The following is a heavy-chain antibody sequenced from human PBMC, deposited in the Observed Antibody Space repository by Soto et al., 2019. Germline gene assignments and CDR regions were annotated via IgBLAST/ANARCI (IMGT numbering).Heavy chain of an antibody. CDR3: AREGSGSFYYGMDV. CDR2: IYYSGST. J-gene: IGHJ6*02. V-gene: IGHV4-30-4*01. D-gene: IGHD3-3*01. CDR1: GGSISSGDYY. Sequence: QVQLQESGPGLVKPSQTLSLTCTVSGGSISSGDYYWSWIRQPPGKGLEWIGYIYYSGSTYYNPSLKSRVTIYVDTYKNQFSLKLSSVTAADTAVYYCAREGSGSFYYGMDVWGQGTTVTVSS.